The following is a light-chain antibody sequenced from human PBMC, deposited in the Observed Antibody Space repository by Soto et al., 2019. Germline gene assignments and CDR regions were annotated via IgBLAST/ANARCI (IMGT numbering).Light chain of an antibody. CDR2: DAS. Sequence: DIQMTQSPSTLSASVGDRVTITCRASQSISSWLAWYQQKPGKAPKLLIYDASSLESGVPSRFSGSESGTEFTLTISILQPDDFATYYCQQYNSYSWTFGQGTKVEIK. CDR3: QQYNSYSWT. CDR1: QSISSW. J-gene: IGKJ1*01. V-gene: IGKV1-5*01.